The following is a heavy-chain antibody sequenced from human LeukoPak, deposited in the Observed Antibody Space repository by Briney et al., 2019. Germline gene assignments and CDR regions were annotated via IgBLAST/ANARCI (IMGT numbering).Heavy chain of an antibody. CDR2: IGSSGSTT. J-gene: IGHJ4*02. CDR3: AKIVAGLDY. CDR1: GFTFSSYG. Sequence: PGRSLRLSCAASGFTFSSYGMSWVRQAPGKGLEWVSAIGSSGSTTYYADSVKGRFTISRDNSKNTLYLQMNSLRAEDTAVYYCAKIVAGLDYWGQGTLVTVSS. D-gene: IGHD2-15*01. V-gene: IGHV3-23*01.